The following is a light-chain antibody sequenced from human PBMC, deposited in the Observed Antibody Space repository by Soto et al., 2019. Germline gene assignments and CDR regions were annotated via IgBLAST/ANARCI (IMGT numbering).Light chain of an antibody. V-gene: IGKV1-5*03. CDR3: QQYNSYPIT. J-gene: IGKJ5*01. Sequence: DIQMTQSPSTLSASVGDRVTITCRASQSISSWLAWYQQKPGKAPKLLIYKASSFKSGVPSRFSGSGSGTEFTLTISSLQPDDFAPYYCQQYNSYPITFGQGTRLEIK. CDR1: QSISSW. CDR2: KAS.